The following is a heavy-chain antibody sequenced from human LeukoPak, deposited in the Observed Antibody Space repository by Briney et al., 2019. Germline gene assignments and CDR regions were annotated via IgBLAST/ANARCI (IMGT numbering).Heavy chain of an antibody. CDR3: ARHVRYCSSTSCIGNYFDY. CDR2: INHSGST. Sequence: SETLSLTCAVYGGSFSGYYWSWIRQPPGKGLEWIGEINHSGSTNYNPSLKSRVTISVDTSKNQFSLKLSSVTAADTAVYYCARHVRYCSSTSCIGNYFDYWGQGTLVTVSS. V-gene: IGHV4-34*01. CDR1: GGSFSGYY. D-gene: IGHD2-2*01. J-gene: IGHJ4*02.